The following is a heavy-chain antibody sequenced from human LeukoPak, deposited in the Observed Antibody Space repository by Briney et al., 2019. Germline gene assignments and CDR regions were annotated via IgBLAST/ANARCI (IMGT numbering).Heavy chain of an antibody. Sequence: GGSLRLSCAASGFTFSSYWMHWVRQAPGKGLVWVSRINSDGSSTSYADSVKGRFTISRDNAKNTLYLQMNSLRAEDTAVYYCARPLGYSYDYYYYYYSMDVWGQGTTVTVSS. V-gene: IGHV3-74*01. J-gene: IGHJ6*02. CDR2: INSDGSST. CDR1: GFTFSSYW. D-gene: IGHD5-18*01. CDR3: ARPLGYSYDYYYYYYSMDV.